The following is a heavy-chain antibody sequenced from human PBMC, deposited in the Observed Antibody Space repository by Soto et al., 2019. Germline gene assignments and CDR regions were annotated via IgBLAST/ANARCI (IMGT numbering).Heavy chain of an antibody. CDR3: ARDRRELPSDY. CDR1: GCSVSSGSYY. Sequence: TSETLSLACPFSGCSVSSGSYYWSWIRQPPGKGLEWIGYIYYSGSTNYNPSLKSRVTISVDTSKNQFSLKLSSVTAADTAVYYCARDRRELPSDYWGQGTLVTVSS. D-gene: IGHD1-26*01. J-gene: IGHJ4*02. V-gene: IGHV4-61*01. CDR2: IYYSGST.